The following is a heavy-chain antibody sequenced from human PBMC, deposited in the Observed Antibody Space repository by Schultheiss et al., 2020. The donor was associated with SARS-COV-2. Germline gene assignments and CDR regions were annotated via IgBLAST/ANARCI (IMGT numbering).Heavy chain of an antibody. CDR1: GGSISSGGYY. Sequence: SETLSLTCTVSGGSISSGGYYWSWIRQPPGKGLEWIGYIYYSGSTNYNPSLKSRVTISVDTSKNQFSLKLSSVTAADTAVYYCARVRYYDSSGYYYVNAFDIWGQGTMVTVSS. CDR3: ARVRYYDSSGYYYVNAFDI. D-gene: IGHD3-22*01. V-gene: IGHV4-61*08. J-gene: IGHJ3*02. CDR2: IYYSGST.